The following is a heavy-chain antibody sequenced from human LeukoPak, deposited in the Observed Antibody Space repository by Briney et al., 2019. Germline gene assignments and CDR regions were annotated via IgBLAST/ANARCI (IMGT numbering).Heavy chain of an antibody. CDR1: GFTFSSYR. CDR2: ISTSSTSK. J-gene: IGHJ2*01. V-gene: IGHV3-21*04. CDR3: AKDRTVGASYWYFDL. Sequence: PGGSLRLSCAVSGFTFSSYRMSWVRQAPGKGLEWVSSISTSSTSKYYADSVKGRFTISRDSSRNTLFLHMNTLRAEDTAIYYCAKDRTVGASYWYFDLWGRGTLVTVSS. D-gene: IGHD1-26*01.